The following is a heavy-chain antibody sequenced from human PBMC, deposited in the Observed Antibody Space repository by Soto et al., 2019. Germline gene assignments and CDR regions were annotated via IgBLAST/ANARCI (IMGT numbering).Heavy chain of an antibody. V-gene: IGHV6-1*01. CDR3: VGGRDGMEIPWFDP. CDR2: TYYRSKWFN. Sequence: SQTLSLTCAISGDSVSSNSAVWNWIRQSPSRGLEWLGRTYYRSKWFNEYAISGKSRIIINPDTSKNQFSLQLNSVTPEDTAVYYCVGGRDGMEIPWFDPWGQGTLVTVSS. D-gene: IGHD1-1*01. J-gene: IGHJ5*02. CDR1: GDSVSSNSAV.